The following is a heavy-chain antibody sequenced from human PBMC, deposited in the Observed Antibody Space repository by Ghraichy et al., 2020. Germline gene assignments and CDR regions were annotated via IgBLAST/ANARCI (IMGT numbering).Heavy chain of an antibody. CDR2: ISAYNGNT. CDR3: ARVTIFGVVISAFDI. J-gene: IGHJ3*02. D-gene: IGHD3-3*01. CDR1: GYTFTSYG. Sequence: ASVKVSCKASGYTFTSYGISWVRQAPGQGLEWMGWISAYNGNTNYAQKLQGRVTMTTDTSTSTAYMELRSLRSDDTAVYYCARVTIFGVVISAFDIWGQGTMVTVSS. V-gene: IGHV1-18*04.